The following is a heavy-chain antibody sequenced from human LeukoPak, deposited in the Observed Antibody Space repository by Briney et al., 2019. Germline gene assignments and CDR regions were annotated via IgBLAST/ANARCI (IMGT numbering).Heavy chain of an antibody. Sequence: SETLSLTCAVYGGSFSGYYWSWIRQPPGKGLEWIGEINHSGSTNYNPPLKSRVTISVDTSKNQFSLKLSSVTAADTAVYYCARGLKLSYWDQGTLVTVSS. CDR3: ARGLKLSY. V-gene: IGHV4-34*01. CDR2: INHSGST. CDR1: GGSFSGYY. J-gene: IGHJ4*02.